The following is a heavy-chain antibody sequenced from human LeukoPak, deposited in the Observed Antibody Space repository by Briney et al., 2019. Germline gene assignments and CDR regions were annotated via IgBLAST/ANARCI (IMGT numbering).Heavy chain of an antibody. V-gene: IGHV1-8*01. CDR1: GYTFTSYD. J-gene: IGHJ6*02. CDR3: ALMVYATLPLSDYYGMDV. CDR2: MNPNSGNT. D-gene: IGHD2-8*01. Sequence: ASVTVSFTASGYTFTSYDINWVRQATGQGLEWMGWMNPNSGNTGYAQKFQGRVTMTRNTSISTAYMELSSLRSEDTAVYYCALMVYATLPLSDYYGMDVWGQGTTVTVSS.